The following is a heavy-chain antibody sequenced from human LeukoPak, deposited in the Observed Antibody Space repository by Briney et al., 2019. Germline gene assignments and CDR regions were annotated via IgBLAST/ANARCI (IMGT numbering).Heavy chain of an antibody. CDR2: ISTYNGNT. Sequence: ASVKVSCKASGYTFTSYGIIWVRQAPGQGLEWMGWISTYNGNTNYAQKFQGRVTMTRDTSISTAYMELSRLRSDDTAVYYCARGSRGFGIWGRQYYFDYWGQGTLVTVSS. V-gene: IGHV1-18*01. CDR1: GYTFTSYG. D-gene: IGHD3-16*01. CDR3: ARGSRGFGIWGRQYYFDY. J-gene: IGHJ4*02.